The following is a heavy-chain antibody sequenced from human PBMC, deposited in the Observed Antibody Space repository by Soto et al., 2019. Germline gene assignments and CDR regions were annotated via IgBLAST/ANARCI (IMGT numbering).Heavy chain of an antibody. J-gene: IGHJ6*02. CDR2: INHSGST. CDR3: AREKSITMVRGVIGSVGGMDV. CDR1: GGSFSGYY. V-gene: IGHV4-34*01. D-gene: IGHD3-10*01. Sequence: SETLSLTCAVYGGSFSGYYWSWIRQPPGKGLEWIGEINHSGSTNYNPSLKSRVTISVDTSKNQFSLKLSSVTAADTAVYDCAREKSITMVRGVIGSVGGMDVWGQGTTVTVSS.